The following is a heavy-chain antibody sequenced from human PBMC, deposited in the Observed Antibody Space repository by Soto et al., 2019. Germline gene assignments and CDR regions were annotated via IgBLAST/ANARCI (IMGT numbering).Heavy chain of an antibody. J-gene: IGHJ4*02. Sequence: QVQLQESGPGLVKPSETLSLTCTISGGSIRSYHWSWIRQPPGKRLEWIGYIYYSGSTNYNPSLKSRVTISIDSSKNQFSLRLTSATTADTAVYYCARLVGSGTVSDYWGQGILVTVSS. CDR2: IYYSGST. CDR3: ARLVGSGTVSDY. V-gene: IGHV4-59*08. CDR1: GGSIRSYH. D-gene: IGHD3-10*01.